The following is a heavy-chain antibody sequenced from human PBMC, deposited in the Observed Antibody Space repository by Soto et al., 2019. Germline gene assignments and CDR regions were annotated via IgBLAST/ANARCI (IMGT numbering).Heavy chain of an antibody. Sequence: GASLKISCKGSGYSFTSYWISWVRQMPGKGLEWMGRIDPSDSYTNYSPSFQGHVTISADKSISTAYLQWSSLKASDTAMYYCASLHVGVTTDAGDYWGQGTLVTVSS. V-gene: IGHV5-10-1*01. J-gene: IGHJ4*02. CDR3: ASLHVGVTTDAGDY. CDR2: IDPSDSYT. D-gene: IGHD4-17*01. CDR1: GYSFTSYW.